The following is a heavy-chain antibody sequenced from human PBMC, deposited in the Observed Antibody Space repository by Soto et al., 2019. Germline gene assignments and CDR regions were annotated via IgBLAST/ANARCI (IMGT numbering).Heavy chain of an antibody. CDR1: GYSFTSYW. CDR3: ARRIQQQRVLDWFDP. CDR2: IYPGDSDT. J-gene: IGHJ5*02. V-gene: IGHV5-51*01. D-gene: IGHD6-13*01. Sequence: EVQLVQSGAEVKKPGESLKISCKGSGYSFTSYWIGWVRQMPGKGLEWMGIIYPGDSDTRYSPSFQGQVTISADTTISPAYLQWSRLQASDTAMYYCARRIQQQRVLDWFDPWGQGTLVTVSS.